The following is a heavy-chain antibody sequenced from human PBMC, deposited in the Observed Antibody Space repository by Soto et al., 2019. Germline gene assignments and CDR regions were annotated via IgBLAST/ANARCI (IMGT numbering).Heavy chain of an antibody. Sequence: PVGSLRLSCAASGFTFSSYTMHWVRQAPGKGLEWISYISSSSGTIYYADSVKGRFTISRDNAQSSLYLQMTSLRDEDTAVYYCARAPNRALDYWGQGALVTVSS. CDR3: ARAPNRALDY. V-gene: IGHV3-48*02. CDR1: GFTFSSYT. CDR2: ISSSSGTI. J-gene: IGHJ4*02. D-gene: IGHD2-8*01.